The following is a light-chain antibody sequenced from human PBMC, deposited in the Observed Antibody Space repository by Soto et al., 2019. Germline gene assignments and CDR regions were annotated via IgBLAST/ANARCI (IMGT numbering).Light chain of an antibody. CDR2: AAS. Sequence: DLQMTQSPSPRSASVGDRVPITRRASQSIVTYLNWYLQKPGKAPKLLIYAASNLQSGVPSRFSGSGSGTDFTPTISSLQPQDFATYFCQQSYSTPTWTVGQGTKVDIK. CDR1: QSIVTY. V-gene: IGKV1-39*01. CDR3: QQSYSTPTWT. J-gene: IGKJ1*01.